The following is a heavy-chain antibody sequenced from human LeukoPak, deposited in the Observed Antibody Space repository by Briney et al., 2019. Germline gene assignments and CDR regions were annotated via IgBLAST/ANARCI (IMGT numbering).Heavy chain of an antibody. J-gene: IGHJ5*02. Sequence: SETLSLTCTVSGYSISYGYYWGWIRQPPGKGLEWIGSIYHSGSTYYNPSLKSRVTISVDTSKNQFSLKLNSVTAADTAVYYCARLELEDIVVVPAAISTAWFDPWGQGTLVTVSS. CDR1: GYSISYGYY. CDR2: IYHSGST. V-gene: IGHV4-38-2*02. D-gene: IGHD2-2*01. CDR3: ARLELEDIVVVPAAISTAWFDP.